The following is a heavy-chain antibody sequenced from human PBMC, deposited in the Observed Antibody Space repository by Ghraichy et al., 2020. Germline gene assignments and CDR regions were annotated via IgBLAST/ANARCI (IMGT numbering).Heavy chain of an antibody. CDR1: GGSFSGYY. D-gene: IGHD6-6*01. Sequence: SETLSLTCAVYGGSFSGYYWSWIRQPPGKGLEWIGEINHSGSTNYNPSLKSRVTISVDTSKNQFSLKLSSVTAADSAVYYCARAWYSSSSTGTDYYYGMDVWGQGTTVTVSS. CDR2: INHSGST. CDR3: ARAWYSSSSTGTDYYYGMDV. V-gene: IGHV4-34*01. J-gene: IGHJ6*02.